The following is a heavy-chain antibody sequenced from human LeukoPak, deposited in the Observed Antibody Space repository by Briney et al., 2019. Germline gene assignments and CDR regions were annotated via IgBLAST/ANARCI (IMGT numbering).Heavy chain of an antibody. D-gene: IGHD6-13*01. CDR3: ARRGRSSSWYARGAFDI. Sequence: SETLSLTCAVYGGSFSGYYWSWIRQPPGKGLEWIGEINHSGSTNYNPSLKSRVTISVDTSKNQLSLKLSSVTAADTAVYYCARRGRSSSWYARGAFDIWGQGTMVTVSS. J-gene: IGHJ3*02. CDR1: GGSFSGYY. CDR2: INHSGST. V-gene: IGHV4-34*01.